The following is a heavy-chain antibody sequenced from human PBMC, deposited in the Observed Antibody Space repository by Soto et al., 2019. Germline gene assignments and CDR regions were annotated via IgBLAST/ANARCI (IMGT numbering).Heavy chain of an antibody. D-gene: IGHD2-2*01. V-gene: IGHV3-23*01. CDR1: GFTFSSYA. CDR3: AKRQGRCSSTSCAFDY. CDR2: ISGSGGST. J-gene: IGHJ4*02. Sequence: QSGGSLRLSCAASGFTFSSYAMSWVRQAPGKGLEWVSAISGSGGSTYYADSVKGRFTISRDNSKNTLYLQMNSLRAEDTAVYYCAKRQGRCSSTSCAFDYWGQGTLVTVSS.